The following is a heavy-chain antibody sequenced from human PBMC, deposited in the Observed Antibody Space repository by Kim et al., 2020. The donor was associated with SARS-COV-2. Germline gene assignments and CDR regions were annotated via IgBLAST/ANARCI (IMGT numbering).Heavy chain of an antibody. CDR3: AMNDFWSGYYKGDY. J-gene: IGHJ4*02. D-gene: IGHD3-3*01. Sequence: SETLSLTCTVSGGSISSSSYYWGWIRQPPGKGLEWIGSIYYSGSTYYNPSLKSRVTISVDTSKNQFSPKLSSVTAADTAVYYCAMNDFWSGYYKGDYWGQGTLVTVSS. CDR2: IYYSGST. CDR1: GGSISSSSYY. V-gene: IGHV4-39*01.